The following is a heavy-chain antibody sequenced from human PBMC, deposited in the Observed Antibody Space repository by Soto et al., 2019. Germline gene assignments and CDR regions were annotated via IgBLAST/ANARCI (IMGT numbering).Heavy chain of an antibody. J-gene: IGHJ6*03. V-gene: IGHV3-23*01. CDR2: ISGSGGST. CDR3: AFPLEAYCSGGSCYLARAYYYYMDV. D-gene: IGHD2-15*01. Sequence: PGGSLRLSCAASGFTFSSYAMSWVRQAPGKGLEWVSAISGSGGSTYYADSVKGRFTISRDNSKNTLYLQMNSLRAEDTAVYYCAFPLEAYCSGGSCYLARAYYYYMDVWGKGTTVTVSS. CDR1: GFTFSSYA.